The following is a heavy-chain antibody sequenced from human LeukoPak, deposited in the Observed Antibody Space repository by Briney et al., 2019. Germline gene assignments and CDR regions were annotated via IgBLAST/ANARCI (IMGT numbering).Heavy chain of an antibody. D-gene: IGHD5-18*01. CDR3: ARPDTTLAKSTFYFDY. V-gene: IGHV3-74*01. CDR2: FIFDETTI. J-gene: IGHJ4*02. CDR1: GFPFSNFW. Sequence: PGGSLRLSCEASGFPFSNFWMHWVRQAPGQGLVWVSRFIFDETTIDYADSVKGRFTISRDNSKNTLYLQMNSLRAEDTAVYSCARPDTTLAKSTFYFDYWGQGTLVTVSS.